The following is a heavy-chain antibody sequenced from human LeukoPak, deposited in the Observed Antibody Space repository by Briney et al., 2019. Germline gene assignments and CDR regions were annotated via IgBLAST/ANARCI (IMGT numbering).Heavy chain of an antibody. J-gene: IGHJ6*02. D-gene: IGHD2-2*01. CDR1: GYTLTEMS. CDR3: AGQPVAIYYYGIDV. Sequence: ASVNVSCKVSGYTLTEMSIHWVRQAPGGALEWMGGFDPEDGETVYAPKFKGRVTMTEDTSADTAYMELSSLRSEDTAVYYGAGQPVAIYYYGIDVWGQGTTVTVSS. CDR2: FDPEDGET. V-gene: IGHV1-24*01.